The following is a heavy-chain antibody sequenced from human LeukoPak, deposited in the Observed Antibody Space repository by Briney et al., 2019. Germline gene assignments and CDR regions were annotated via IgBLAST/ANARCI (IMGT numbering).Heavy chain of an antibody. CDR2: ISGSGGST. J-gene: IGHJ6*03. V-gene: IGHV3-23*01. CDR3: ARGPGTTYYYYYMDV. CDR1: GFTFSSYG. D-gene: IGHD1-7*01. Sequence: GGSLRLSCAASGFTFSSYGMSWVRQAPGKGLEWVSAISGSGGSTYYADSVKGRFTISRDNSKNTLYLQMNSLRAEDTAVYYCARGPGTTYYYYYMDVWGKGTTVTVSS.